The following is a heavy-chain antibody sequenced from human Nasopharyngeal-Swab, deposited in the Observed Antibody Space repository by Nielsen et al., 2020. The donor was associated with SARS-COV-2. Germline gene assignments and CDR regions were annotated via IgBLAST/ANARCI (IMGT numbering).Heavy chain of an antibody. Sequence: GESLKISCAASGFTFSSYAMSWVRQAPGKGLEWVSAISGSGGSTYYADSVKGRFTISRDNSKNTLYLQMNSLRAEDTAVYYCASARPVFDYWGQGTLVTVSS. CDR1: GFTFSSYA. D-gene: IGHD6-6*01. J-gene: IGHJ4*02. CDR3: ASARPVFDY. V-gene: IGHV3-23*01. CDR2: ISGSGGST.